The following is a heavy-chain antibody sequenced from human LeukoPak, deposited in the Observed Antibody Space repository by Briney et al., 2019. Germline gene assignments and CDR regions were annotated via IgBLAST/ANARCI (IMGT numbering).Heavy chain of an antibody. J-gene: IGHJ4*02. CDR2: ISSSSSYI. CDR1: GFTFSSYS. Sequence: GGSLRLSCTASGFTFSSYSMNWVRQAPGKGLEWVSSISSSSSYIYYADSVKGRFTISRDNAKNSLYLQMNSLRAEDTAVYYCARVTYGSGSQTFDYWGQGTLVTVSS. CDR3: ARVTYGSGSQTFDY. V-gene: IGHV3-21*01. D-gene: IGHD3-10*01.